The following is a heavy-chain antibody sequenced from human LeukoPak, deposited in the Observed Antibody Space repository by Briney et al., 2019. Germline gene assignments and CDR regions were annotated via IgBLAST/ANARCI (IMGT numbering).Heavy chain of an antibody. J-gene: IGHJ2*01. D-gene: IGHD3-10*01. V-gene: IGHV1-18*01. CDR1: GYTFTSYG. CDR2: ISAYNGNT. CDR3: ARVIGADRPPWYFDL. Sequence: GASVKVSCRASGYTFTSYGISWVRQAPGQGLEWMGWISAYNGNTNYAQKLQGRVTMTTDTSTSTAYMELRSLRSDDTAVYYCARVIGADRPPWYFDLWGRGTLVTVSS.